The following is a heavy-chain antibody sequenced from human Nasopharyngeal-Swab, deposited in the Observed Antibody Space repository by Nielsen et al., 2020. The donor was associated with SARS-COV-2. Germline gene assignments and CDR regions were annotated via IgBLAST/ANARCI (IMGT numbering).Heavy chain of an antibody. CDR3: ARDWVAPTNERNYGMDV. CDR1: GFTFSSYD. Sequence: GESLKISCAASGFTFSSYDMHWVRQATGKGLEWVSVIYSGGSTYYADSVKGRFTISRDNSKNTLYLQMNSLRAEDTAVYYCARDWVAPTNERNYGMDVWGQGTTVTVSS. CDR2: IYSGGST. D-gene: IGHD2-15*01. V-gene: IGHV3-53*01. J-gene: IGHJ6*02.